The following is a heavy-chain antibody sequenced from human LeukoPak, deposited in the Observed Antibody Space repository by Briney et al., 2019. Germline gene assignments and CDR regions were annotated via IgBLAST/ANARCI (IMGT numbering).Heavy chain of an antibody. CDR2: INSDGSST. Sequence: PGGSLRLSCAASGFNFSSYWMHWVRQAPGKGLVWVSRINSDGSSTTYADSVKGRFTISRDNAKNALYLQMNRLRAEDTAVYYCVSLTYGSGTSLFDYWGQGTLVTVSS. J-gene: IGHJ4*02. CDR1: GFNFSSYW. D-gene: IGHD3-10*01. CDR3: VSLTYGSGTSLFDY. V-gene: IGHV3-74*01.